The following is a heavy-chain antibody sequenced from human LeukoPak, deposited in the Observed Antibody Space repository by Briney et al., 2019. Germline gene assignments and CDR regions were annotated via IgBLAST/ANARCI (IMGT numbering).Heavy chain of an antibody. D-gene: IGHD4-11*01. J-gene: IGHJ4*02. CDR1: GGSFSGYY. CDR2: INHSGST. CDR3: ARRARSNPPDY. Sequence: SETLSLTCAVYGGSFSGYYWSWIRQPPGKGLEWIGEINHSGSTNYNPSLKSRVTISVDTSKNQFSLKLSSVTAEDTAVYYCARRARSNPPDYWGQGTLVTVSS. V-gene: IGHV4-34*01.